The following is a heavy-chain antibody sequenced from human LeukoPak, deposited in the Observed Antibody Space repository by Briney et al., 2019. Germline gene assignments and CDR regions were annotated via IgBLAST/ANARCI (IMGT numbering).Heavy chain of an antibody. V-gene: IGHV4-38-2*02. CDR3: ARGSSGWYAIDY. CDR2: INHSGST. CDR1: GYSISSGYY. J-gene: IGHJ4*02. Sequence: SETLSLTCTVSGYSISSGYYWGWIRQPPGKGLEWIGEINHSGSTNYNPSLKSRVTISVDTSKNQFSLKLSSVTAADTAVYYCARGSSGWYAIDYWGQGTLVTVSS. D-gene: IGHD6-19*01.